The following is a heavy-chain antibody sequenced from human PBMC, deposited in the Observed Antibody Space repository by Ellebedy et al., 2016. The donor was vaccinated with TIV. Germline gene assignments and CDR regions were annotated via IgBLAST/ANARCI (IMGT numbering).Heavy chain of an antibody. V-gene: IGHV4-34*01. D-gene: IGHD3-10*01. Sequence: SETLSLTCTVSGGSISSYYWSWIRQPPGKGLEWIGEINHSGSTNYNPSLKSRVTISVDTSKNQFSLKLSSVTAADTAVYYCARGGGSGSYYFNWFDPWGQGTLVTVSS. CDR1: GGSISSYY. J-gene: IGHJ5*02. CDR3: ARGGGSGSYYFNWFDP. CDR2: INHSGST.